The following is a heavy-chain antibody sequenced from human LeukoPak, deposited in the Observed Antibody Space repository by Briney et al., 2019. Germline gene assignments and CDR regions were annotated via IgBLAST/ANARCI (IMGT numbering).Heavy chain of an antibody. V-gene: IGHV3-53*04. CDR2: IFSRGST. J-gene: IGHJ4*02. Sequence: GGSLRLSCAACGFSVGRNYMNWVRQAPGKGLECVSVIFSRGSTYYADSVKGRFTISRHNSENTLYLQINSLRVEDTAVYYCTSSSPTSYSDYWGQGTLVTVSS. CDR3: TSSSPTSYSDY. D-gene: IGHD6-13*01. CDR1: GFSVGRNY.